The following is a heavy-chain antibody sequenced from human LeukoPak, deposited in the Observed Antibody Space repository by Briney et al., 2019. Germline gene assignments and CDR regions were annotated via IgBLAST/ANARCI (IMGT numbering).Heavy chain of an antibody. CDR3: ARGYYAILSGYEPFDP. Sequence: SGGSLRLSCAASGFTFSSYWMHWVRQAPGKGLVWVSRINSDGSSTSHADSVKGRFTISRDNAKNTLYLQMNSLRAEDTAVYYCARGYYAILSGYEPFDPWGQGTLVTVSS. CDR1: GFTFSSYW. J-gene: IGHJ5*02. CDR2: INSDGSST. V-gene: IGHV3-74*01. D-gene: IGHD3-9*01.